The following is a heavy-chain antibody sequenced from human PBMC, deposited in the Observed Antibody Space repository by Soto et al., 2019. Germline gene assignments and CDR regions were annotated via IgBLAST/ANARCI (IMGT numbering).Heavy chain of an antibody. J-gene: IGHJ5*02. V-gene: IGHV4-61*01. CDR3: ARALRSNYPYR. CDR1: GGSVSTDSSY. D-gene: IGHD4-4*01. Sequence: HVQLQESGPGLVKPSETLSLTCIVSGGSVSTDSSYWSWIRQPPGKGLEWIGHVYFSGSTNYNPSLDSRVSISVDTSENQFSLKLTSLTAADTAVYYCARALRSNYPYRWGQGTLVTVSS. CDR2: VYFSGST.